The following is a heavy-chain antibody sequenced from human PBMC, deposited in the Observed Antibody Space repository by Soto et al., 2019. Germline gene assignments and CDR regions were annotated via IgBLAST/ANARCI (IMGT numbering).Heavy chain of an antibody. CDR3: ARESEDLTSNFDY. CDR1: GFTFTRYS. V-gene: IGHV3-21*06. CDR2: ISSTTHYI. J-gene: IGHJ4*02. Sequence: LRLSCAASGFTFTRYSMNWVRQAPGKGLEWVSSISSTTHYIYYADSMRGRFTISRDNAKNAVYLEMNSLRAEDTAVYYCARESEDLTSNFDYWGQGTLVTVSS.